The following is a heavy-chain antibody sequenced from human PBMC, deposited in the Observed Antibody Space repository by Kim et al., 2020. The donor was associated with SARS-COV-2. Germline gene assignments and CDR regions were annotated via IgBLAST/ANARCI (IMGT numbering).Heavy chain of an antibody. D-gene: IGHD5-12*01. Sequence: SETLSLTCAVYGGSFSGYYWSWIRQPPGKGLEWIGEINHSGSTNYNPSLKSRVTISVDTSKNQFSLKLSSVTAADTAVYYCASSGTVVATDLDYWGQGTLVTVSS. CDR1: GGSFSGYY. V-gene: IGHV4-34*01. CDR2: INHSGST. J-gene: IGHJ4*02. CDR3: ASSGTVVATDLDY.